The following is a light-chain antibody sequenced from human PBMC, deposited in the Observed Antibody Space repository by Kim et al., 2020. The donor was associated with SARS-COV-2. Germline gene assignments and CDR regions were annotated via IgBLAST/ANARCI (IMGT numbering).Light chain of an antibody. CDR2: GKN. V-gene: IGLV3-19*01. CDR3: NSRDSSRNHVV. Sequence: LGHTVRLTSQGDSLTSYYASRYHDNPRQAPILVIYGKNNRPSGIPGRFSGFRSGNPASLTSPGAQAEDAADYYCNSRDSSRNHVVFGGRTQLTVL. CDR1: SLTSYY. J-gene: IGLJ2*01.